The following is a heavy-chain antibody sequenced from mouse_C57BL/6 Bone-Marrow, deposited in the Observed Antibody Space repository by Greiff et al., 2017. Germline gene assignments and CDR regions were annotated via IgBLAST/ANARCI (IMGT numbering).Heavy chain of an antibody. CDR1: GFTFSSYA. CDR2: ISSGGDYI. J-gene: IGHJ2*01. Sequence: VQLVESGEGLVKPGGSLTLSCAASGFTFSSYAMSWVRQTPEKRLEWVAYISSGGDYIYYADTVKGRFTISRDNARNTLYLQMSSLQSEDTAMYYCTRDDGYWDYWGQGTTLTVSS. D-gene: IGHD2-3*01. CDR3: TRDDGYWDY. V-gene: IGHV5-9-1*02.